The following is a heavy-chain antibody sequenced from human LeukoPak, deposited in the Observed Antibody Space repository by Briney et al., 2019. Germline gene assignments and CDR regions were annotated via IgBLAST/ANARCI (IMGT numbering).Heavy chain of an antibody. CDR2: IYYSGST. CDR1: GGSLSSSSYY. Sequence: PSETLSLTCTVPGGSLSSSSYYWGWIRQPPGKGLEWIVSIYYSGSTYYNPSLKSLVTISVETSKNQFSLKMSSVTAADTAVYYCARLREYSSGWYEEWEFDYWGQGTLVTVSS. J-gene: IGHJ4*02. CDR3: ARLREYSSGWYEEWEFDY. V-gene: IGHV4-39*01. D-gene: IGHD6-19*01.